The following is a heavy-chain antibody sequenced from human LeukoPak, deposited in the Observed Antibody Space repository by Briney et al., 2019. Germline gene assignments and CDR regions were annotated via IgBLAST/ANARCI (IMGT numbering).Heavy chain of an antibody. J-gene: IGHJ6*03. D-gene: IGHD3-22*01. CDR3: ARYYYDSSGYSYMDV. Sequence: PGGSLRLSCAASGFTFSSYSMNWVRQAPGKGLEWVSFISGSSSYIYYADSVKGRFTISRDSAKNSLYLQMNSLRAEDTAVYYCARYYYDSSGYSYMDVWGKGTTVTISS. CDR1: GFTFSSYS. V-gene: IGHV3-21*01. CDR2: ISGSSSYI.